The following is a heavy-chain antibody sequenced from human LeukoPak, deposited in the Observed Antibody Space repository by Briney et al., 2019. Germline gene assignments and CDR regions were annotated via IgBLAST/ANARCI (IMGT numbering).Heavy chain of an antibody. CDR1: GFTFSSYG. V-gene: IGHV3-21*01. Sequence: PGGSLRLSCAASGFTFSSYGMNWVRQAPGKGLEWVSSISSSSSYIYYADSVKGRFTISRDNAKNSLHLQMNSLRAEDTAVYYCARDGQTGTTVYWGQGTLVTVSS. J-gene: IGHJ4*02. CDR3: ARDGQTGTTVY. D-gene: IGHD1-7*01. CDR2: ISSSSSYI.